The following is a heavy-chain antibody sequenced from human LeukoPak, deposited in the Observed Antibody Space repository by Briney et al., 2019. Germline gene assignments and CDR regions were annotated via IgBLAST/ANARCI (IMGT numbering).Heavy chain of an antibody. CDR2: ISYDGSNK. CDR3: AKDLFKPVGY. Sequence: GRSLRLSCAASGFTFSSYGMHWVRQAPGKGLEWVAVISYDGSNKYYADSVKGRFTISRDNSKNTLYLQMNSLGAEDTAVYYCAKDLFKPVGYWGQGTLVTVSS. D-gene: IGHD1-26*01. CDR1: GFTFSSYG. V-gene: IGHV3-30*18. J-gene: IGHJ4*02.